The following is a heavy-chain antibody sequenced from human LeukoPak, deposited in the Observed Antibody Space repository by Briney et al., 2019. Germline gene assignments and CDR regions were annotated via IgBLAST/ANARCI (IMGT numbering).Heavy chain of an antibody. V-gene: IGHV1-2*02. D-gene: IGHD2-2*01. CDR1: GYTFTGYY. Sequence: ASVKVSCKASGYTFTGYYMHWVRQAPGQGLEWMGWINPNSGGTNYAQKFQGRVTMTRDTSISTAYMELSRLRSDDTAVYYCARDISTSCYLDYWGQGTLVTVSS. CDR3: ARDISTSCYLDY. J-gene: IGHJ4*02. CDR2: INPNSGGT.